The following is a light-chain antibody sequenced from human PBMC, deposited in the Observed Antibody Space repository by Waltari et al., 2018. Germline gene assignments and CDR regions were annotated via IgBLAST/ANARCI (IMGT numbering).Light chain of an antibody. V-gene: IGKV1-33*01. CDR2: YIS. CDR1: QGINNY. Sequence: DIHLTQSPSSLSASVGDRVTITCRASQGINNYLIWYQQKPGKAPKRLIYYISTLESGVPSRFSGSGSGTDYSFTISSLQPEDIATYYCQQHDNLPLTFGGGTKVEI. CDR3: QQHDNLPLT. J-gene: IGKJ4*01.